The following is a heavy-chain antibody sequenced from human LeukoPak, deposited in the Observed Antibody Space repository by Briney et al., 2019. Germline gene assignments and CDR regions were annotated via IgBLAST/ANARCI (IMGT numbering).Heavy chain of an antibody. Sequence: GGSLRLSCAASGFTFSNYWMSWVRQTPGKGLEWVANIKEDGSDKYYVDSLKGRFTIYRENAKNSLYLQMNSLRAEDTAVYYCAKDRTRQAYWGQGTLVTVSS. CDR2: IKEDGSDK. J-gene: IGHJ4*02. V-gene: IGHV3-7*03. CDR3: AKDRTRQAY. D-gene: IGHD3-3*01. CDR1: GFTFSNYW.